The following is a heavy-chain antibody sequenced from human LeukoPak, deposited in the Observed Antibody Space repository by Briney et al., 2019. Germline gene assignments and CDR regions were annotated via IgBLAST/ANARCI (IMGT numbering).Heavy chain of an antibody. D-gene: IGHD3-9*01. CDR2: TKQDGSEK. J-gene: IGHJ4*02. V-gene: IGHV3-7*01. CDR1: GFTFSNRW. CDR3: ASRRETYYDILTGYFFDH. Sequence: GGSLRLSCAASGFTFSNRWMSWVRQAPGKGLEWVANTKQDGSEKYYVDSVKGRFTISRDNTKNLLYLQMNSLRAEDTAVYYCASRRETYYDILTGYFFDHWGQGTLVTVSS.